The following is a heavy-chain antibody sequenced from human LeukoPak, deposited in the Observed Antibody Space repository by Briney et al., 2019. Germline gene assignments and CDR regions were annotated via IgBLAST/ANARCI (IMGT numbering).Heavy chain of an antibody. CDR1: GFTFSDYY. CDR3: ARVLSGRGSLYDYYYYMDV. D-gene: IGHD3-10*01. Sequence: PGGSLRLSCAASGFTFSDYYMSWIRHAPGKGLVWVSYISSSGSTIYYADSVKGRFTISRDISKNTLYLQMNSLRAEDTAVYYCARVLSGRGSLYDYYYYMDVWGKGTTVTISS. CDR2: ISSSGSTI. V-gene: IGHV3-11*01. J-gene: IGHJ6*03.